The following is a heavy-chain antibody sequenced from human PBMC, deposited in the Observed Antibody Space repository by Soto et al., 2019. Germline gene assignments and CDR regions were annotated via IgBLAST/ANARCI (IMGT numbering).Heavy chain of an antibody. CDR3: ATRGDSGYGRFDA. Sequence: PSETLSLTCAVYGGSFSGYYWSWIRQPPGKGLEWIGGINHSGSTNYNPSLKSRVTISVDTSKNQFSLKLSSVTAADTAVYYCATRGDSGYGRFDAWGQGTLVTVSS. CDR2: INHSGST. CDR1: GGSFSGYY. J-gene: IGHJ5*02. V-gene: IGHV4-34*01. D-gene: IGHD5-12*01.